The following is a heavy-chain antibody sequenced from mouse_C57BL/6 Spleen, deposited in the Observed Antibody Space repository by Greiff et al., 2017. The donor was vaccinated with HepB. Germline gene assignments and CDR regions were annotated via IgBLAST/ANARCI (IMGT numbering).Heavy chain of an antibody. CDR2: INPYNGDT. J-gene: IGHJ4*01. CDR1: GYSFTGYF. D-gene: IGHD2-3*01. V-gene: IGHV1-20*01. Sequence: EVQLQQSGPELVKPGDSVKISCKASGYSFTGYFMNWVMQSHGKSLEWIGRINPYNGDTFYNQKFKGKATLTVDKSSSTAHMELPSLTSEDSAVYYCASEGDGYYEDAMDYWGQGTSVTVSS. CDR3: ASEGDGYYEDAMDY.